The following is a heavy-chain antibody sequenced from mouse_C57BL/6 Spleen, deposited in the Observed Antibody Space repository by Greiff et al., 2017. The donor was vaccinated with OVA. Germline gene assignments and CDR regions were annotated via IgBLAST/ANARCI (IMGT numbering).Heavy chain of an antibody. Sequence: QVQLQQPGAELVRPGSSVKLSCKASGYTFTSYWMEWVQQRPGQGLEWIGNIYPSDSETHYNQKFKDKATLTVDKSSSTAYMQLSSLTSEDSAVYYCARLTGTLYAMDYWGQGTSVTVSS. CDR3: ARLTGTLYAMDY. J-gene: IGHJ4*01. CDR1: GYTFTSYW. D-gene: IGHD4-1*01. CDR2: IYPSDSET. V-gene: IGHV1-61*01.